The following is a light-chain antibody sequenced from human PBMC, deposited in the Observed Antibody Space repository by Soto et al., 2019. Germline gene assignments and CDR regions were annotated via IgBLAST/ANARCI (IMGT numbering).Light chain of an antibody. Sequence: QSVLTQPPSASETPGQTVSISCSGSNSNIASNTVNWYQHLPGTAPKLLIYYNNQRPSGVPDRFSGSKSGTSASLAISGRQSEDESDYYCAPWADTVNRHVFGPGTKVTV. CDR2: YNN. CDR3: APWADTVNRHV. V-gene: IGLV1-44*01. J-gene: IGLJ1*01. CDR1: NSNIASNT.